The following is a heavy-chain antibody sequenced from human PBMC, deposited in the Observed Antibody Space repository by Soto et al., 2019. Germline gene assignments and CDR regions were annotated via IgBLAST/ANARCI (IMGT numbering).Heavy chain of an antibody. V-gene: IGHV4-30-4*01. J-gene: IGHJ2*01. Sequence: QLQESGPGLVKPSQTLSLTCTVSGGSINNNYYYWNWIRQTPGKGLEWIGYVYYSGSTYYIPSLEIRLSMSIDKSKNQFSLRLNSVIAADAAIYYCARMSYYYEKWYFVLLGRGPLIAVSS. D-gene: IGHD3-22*01. CDR1: GGSINNNYYY. CDR2: VYYSGST. CDR3: ARMSYYYEKWYFVL.